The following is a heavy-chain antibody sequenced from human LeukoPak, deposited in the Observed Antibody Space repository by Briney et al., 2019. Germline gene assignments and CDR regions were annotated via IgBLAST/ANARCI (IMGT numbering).Heavy chain of an antibody. CDR2: ISSSGSTI. Sequence: GGSLRLSCAASGFTFSSYSMNWVRQAPGKGLEWVSYISSSGSTIYYADSVKGRFTISRDNAKNSLYLQMNSLRAEDTAVYYCALVAGPFDYWGQGTLVTVSS. V-gene: IGHV3-48*04. CDR1: GFTFSSYS. CDR3: ALVAGPFDY. J-gene: IGHJ4*02. D-gene: IGHD6-19*01.